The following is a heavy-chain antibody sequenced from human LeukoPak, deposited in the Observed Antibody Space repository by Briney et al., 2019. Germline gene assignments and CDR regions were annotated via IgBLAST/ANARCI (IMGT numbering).Heavy chain of an antibody. CDR1: GGSIRSYY. Sequence: PSETLSLTCTVSGGSIRSYYGGWIRQPPGNGLGWIGSIYHSGSTYYNPSLKSRVTISVDPSKNQFSLKLSSVTAADTAVYYCARGSEYYYMDVWGKGTTVTVSS. V-gene: IGHV4-38-2*02. CDR3: ARGSEYYYMDV. J-gene: IGHJ6*03. CDR2: IYHSGST.